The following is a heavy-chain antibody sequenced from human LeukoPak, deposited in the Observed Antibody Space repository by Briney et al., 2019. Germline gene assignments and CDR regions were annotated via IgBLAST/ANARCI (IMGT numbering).Heavy chain of an antibody. CDR1: GFTFSDYY. V-gene: IGHV3-11*01. CDR2: ISSSGNTI. CDR3: ARARGSWYYFDY. J-gene: IGHJ4*02. Sequence: PGGSLRLSCAASGFTFSDYYMSWIRQAPGKGLEWVSYISSSGNTIYYADSVRGRFTISRDNAKNSLYLQMNSLRVEDTAVYYCARARGSWYYFDYWSQGTLVTVSS. D-gene: IGHD6-13*01.